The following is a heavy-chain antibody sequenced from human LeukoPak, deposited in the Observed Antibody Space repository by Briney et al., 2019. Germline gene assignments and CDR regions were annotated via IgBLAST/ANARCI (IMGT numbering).Heavy chain of an antibody. CDR2: IYSSGSA. D-gene: IGHD6-19*01. J-gene: IGHJ5*02. Sequence: PSETLSLTCAVSGGSIINHYWSWVRQPAGKGLEWIGRIYSSGSANYSPSLKSRVSMSIDTSNNHFSLNLTSVTAADTALYFCARDVRYASGWSTPESWGRGTLFTVSA. CDR1: GGSIINHY. V-gene: IGHV4-4*07. CDR3: ARDVRYASGWSTPES.